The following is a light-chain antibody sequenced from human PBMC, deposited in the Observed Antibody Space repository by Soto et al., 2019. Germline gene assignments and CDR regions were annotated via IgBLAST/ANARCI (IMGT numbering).Light chain of an antibody. Sequence: QLVLTQPPSVSGAPGQRVTISCTGSSSNIGAGYDVHWYQQLLGTAPKLLIYGNSNRPSGVPDRFSGSKSGTSASLAITGLQAEDEADYYCQSYDSSLRTVFGGGTKLTVL. CDR3: QSYDSSLRTV. CDR2: GNS. J-gene: IGLJ2*01. CDR1: SSNIGAGYD. V-gene: IGLV1-40*01.